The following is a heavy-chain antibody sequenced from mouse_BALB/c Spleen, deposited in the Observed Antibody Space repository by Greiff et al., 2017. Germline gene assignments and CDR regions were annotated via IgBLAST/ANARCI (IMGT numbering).Heavy chain of an antibody. J-gene: IGHJ2*01. V-gene: IGHV14-3*02. D-gene: IGHD2-1*01. Sequence: EVQLQESGAELVKPGASVKLSCTASGFNIKDTYMHWVKQRPEQGLEWIGRIDPANGNTKYDPKFQGKATITADTSSNTAYLQLSSLTSEYTAVYYCARRPYGNYDYFDYWGQGTTLTVSS. CDR3: ARRPYGNYDYFDY. CDR1: GFNIKDTY. CDR2: IDPANGNT.